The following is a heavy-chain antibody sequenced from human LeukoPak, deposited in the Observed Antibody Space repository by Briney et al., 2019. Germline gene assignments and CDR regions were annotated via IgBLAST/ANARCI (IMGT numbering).Heavy chain of an antibody. J-gene: IGHJ4*02. Sequence: RASVKVPCKASGGTFSSYAISWVRQAPGQGLEWMGGIIPIFGTANYAQKFQGRVTITTDESTSTAYMELSSLRSEDTAVYYCARDGRYDILTGYYEWGQGTLVTVSS. V-gene: IGHV1-69*05. D-gene: IGHD3-9*01. CDR2: IIPIFGTA. CDR3: ARDGRYDILTGYYE. CDR1: GGTFSSYA.